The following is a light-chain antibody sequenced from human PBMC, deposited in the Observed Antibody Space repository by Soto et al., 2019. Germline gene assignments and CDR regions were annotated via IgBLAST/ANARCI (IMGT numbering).Light chain of an antibody. V-gene: IGKV3-20*01. CDR3: QQYGSSPPWT. Sequence: EIVLTQSPGTLSLSPGERATLSCRASQSVSSSYLAWYQQKPGQAPRLLIYGASSRATGIPDRFRGSGSGTDLTLPISRLEPEDFAVYYCQQYGSSPPWTFGQGTKVELK. CDR1: QSVSSSY. CDR2: GAS. J-gene: IGKJ1*01.